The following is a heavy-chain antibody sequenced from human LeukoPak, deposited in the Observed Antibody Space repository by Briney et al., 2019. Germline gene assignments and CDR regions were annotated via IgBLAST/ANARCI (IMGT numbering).Heavy chain of an antibody. CDR2: INPGGSSI. CDR1: GFTFSSYW. CDR3: ARSNQADDY. D-gene: IGHD1-14*01. V-gene: IGHV3-74*01. Sequence: GGPLRLSCAASGFTFSSYWLHWVRQLPGKGLVWVARINPGGSSITYADSVKGRFTISRDNAKNTLYLQMDSLRAEDTGVYYCARSNQADDYWGQGTLVTVSS. J-gene: IGHJ4*02.